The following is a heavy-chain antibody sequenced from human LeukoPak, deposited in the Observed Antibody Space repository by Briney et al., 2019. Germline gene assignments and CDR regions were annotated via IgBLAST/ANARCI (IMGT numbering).Heavy chain of an antibody. J-gene: IGHJ5*02. Sequence: PSETLSLTCTVSGGSISSSNYYWGWIRQPPGKGLEWIGSIYYGGSTYYNPSLKSRVTISVDKSKNQFSLKLSSVTAADTAVYYCARYTYYYDSSAERHNWFDPWGQGTLVTVSS. CDR2: IYYGGST. V-gene: IGHV4-39*07. D-gene: IGHD3-22*01. CDR3: ARYTYYYDSSAERHNWFDP. CDR1: GGSISSSNYY.